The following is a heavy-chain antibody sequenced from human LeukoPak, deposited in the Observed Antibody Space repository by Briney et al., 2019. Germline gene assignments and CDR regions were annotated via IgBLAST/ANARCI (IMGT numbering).Heavy chain of an antibody. Sequence: KPSETLSLTCTVPGGSISSYYWSWIRQPAGRGLQWIGRIYTSGSTNYNPSLKSRVTMSVDTSKNQFSLKLSSVTAADTAVYYCAREDRRDSSSWYWDYWGQGTLVTVSS. CDR3: AREDRRDSSSWYWDY. V-gene: IGHV4-4*07. J-gene: IGHJ4*02. CDR2: IYTSGST. CDR1: GGSISSYY. D-gene: IGHD6-13*01.